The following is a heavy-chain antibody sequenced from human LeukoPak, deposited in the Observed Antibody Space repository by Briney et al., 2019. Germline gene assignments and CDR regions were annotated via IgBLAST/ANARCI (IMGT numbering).Heavy chain of an antibody. Sequence: PGRSLRLSCAAPGFTFSNYGMHWVRQAPGKGLEWVAVIWYDGSNKYYADSVKGRFTISRDNSKNTLYLQMKSLRAEDTAVYYCAKDRDTAMEIDYWGQGTLVTVSS. J-gene: IGHJ4*02. CDR3: AKDRDTAMEIDY. CDR2: IWYDGSNK. D-gene: IGHD5-18*01. CDR1: GFTFSNYG. V-gene: IGHV3-33*06.